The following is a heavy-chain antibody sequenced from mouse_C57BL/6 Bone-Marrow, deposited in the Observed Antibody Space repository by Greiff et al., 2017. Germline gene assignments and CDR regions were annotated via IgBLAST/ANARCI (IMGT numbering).Heavy chain of an antibody. CDR2: IWWDDDK. J-gene: IGHJ3*01. D-gene: IGHD2-4*01. V-gene: IGHV8-8*01. Sequence: QVTLKESGPGILQPSQTLSLTCSFSGFSLSTFGLGVGWIRQPSGKGLEWLAHIWWDDDKYYNPALKSRLTLSKDTSKNQVFLKIANVDTADTATYYWARLYDYEAWFAYWGQGTLVTVSA. CDR3: ARLYDYEAWFAY. CDR1: GFSLSTFGLG.